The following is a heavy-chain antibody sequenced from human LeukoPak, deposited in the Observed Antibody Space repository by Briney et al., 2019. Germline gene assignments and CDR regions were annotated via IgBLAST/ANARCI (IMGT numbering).Heavy chain of an antibody. CDR3: AKDKGSGTYPPY. V-gene: IGHV3-30*04. Sequence: PGGSLRLSCAPSGFTFDSYAMHWVRQAPGKGLEWVALISYDGGNIYYADSVKGRFTISRDNSKNSLYLQMNSLRDEDTAVYYCAKDKGSGTYPPYWGQGALLTVSS. CDR1: GFTFDSYA. J-gene: IGHJ4*02. CDR2: ISYDGGNI. D-gene: IGHD1-26*01.